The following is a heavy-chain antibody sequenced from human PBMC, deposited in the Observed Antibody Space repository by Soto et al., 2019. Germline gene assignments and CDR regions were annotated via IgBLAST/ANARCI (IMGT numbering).Heavy chain of an antibody. CDR3: VRDHIYAFDT. CDR2: IRGVSDVI. D-gene: IGHD2-21*01. J-gene: IGHJ3*02. CDR1: GFTFSSYS. Sequence: EVHLVEAGGELVQPGGSLRLSCVASGFTFSSYSMNWVRQVPGKGLEWVSYIRGVSDVIYYADSVKGRFTIARDNAKNSLYRKMNSLRAEDTAVYYCVRDHIYAFDTWGKGTMVTVSS. V-gene: IGHV3-48*01.